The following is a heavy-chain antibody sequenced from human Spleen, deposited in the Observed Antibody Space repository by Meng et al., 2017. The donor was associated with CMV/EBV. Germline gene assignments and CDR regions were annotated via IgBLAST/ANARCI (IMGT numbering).Heavy chain of an antibody. CDR2: INHSGST. Sequence: GSLRLSCAVYGGSFCGYYWSWIRQPPGKGLEWIGEINHSGSTNYNPSLKSRVTISVDTSKNQFSLKLSSVTAADTAVYYCARGPVIFGVVIPKRGFDYWGQGTLATVSS. J-gene: IGHJ4*02. D-gene: IGHD3-3*01. V-gene: IGHV4-34*01. CDR1: GGSFCGYY. CDR3: ARGPVIFGVVIPKRGFDY.